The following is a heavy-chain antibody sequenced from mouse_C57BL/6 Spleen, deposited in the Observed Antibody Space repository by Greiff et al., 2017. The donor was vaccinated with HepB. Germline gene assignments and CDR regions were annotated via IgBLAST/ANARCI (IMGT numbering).Heavy chain of an antibody. CDR1: GYTFTSYW. J-gene: IGHJ3*01. Sequence: QVQLQQPGAELVKPGASVKLSCKASGYTFTSYWMHWVKQRPGRGLEWIGRIDPNSGGTKYNEKFKSKATLTVDKPSSTAYMQLSSRTSEDSAVYYCASSRTMGEFAYWGQGTLVTVSA. CDR3: ASSRTMGEFAY. CDR2: IDPNSGGT. V-gene: IGHV1-72*01.